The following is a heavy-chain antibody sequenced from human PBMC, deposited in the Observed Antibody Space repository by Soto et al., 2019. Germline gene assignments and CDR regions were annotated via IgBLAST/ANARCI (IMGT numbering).Heavy chain of an antibody. CDR1: GGSISSYY. V-gene: IGHV4-59*08. CDR3: ARRYGGNLDY. CDR2: IYYSGST. J-gene: IGHJ4*02. D-gene: IGHD1-26*01. Sequence: QVQLQESGPGLVKPSETLSLTCTVSGGSISSYYWSWIRQPPGKGLEWIGYIYYSGSTNYNPSLMSPVTLSVATSKNQFSLKLSSVTAADTAVYYCARRYGGNLDYWGQGTLVTFSS.